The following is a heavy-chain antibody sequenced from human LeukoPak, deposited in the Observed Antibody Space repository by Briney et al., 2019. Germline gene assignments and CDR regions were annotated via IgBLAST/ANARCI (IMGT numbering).Heavy chain of an antibody. CDR2: SSPTGDNT. J-gene: IGHJ4*02. CDR3: ARVPDFIARPCDS. Sequence: PSETLSLTCAVYGGSFSGNYWTLIRQTPGRGLEWVGESSPTGDNTSDNPSLKGRATISVDSSKNQFSLKLTSVTAADTGVYYCARVPDFIARPCDSWGPGTLVTVSS. V-gene: IGHV4-34*04. CDR1: GGSFSGNY. D-gene: IGHD2-21*01.